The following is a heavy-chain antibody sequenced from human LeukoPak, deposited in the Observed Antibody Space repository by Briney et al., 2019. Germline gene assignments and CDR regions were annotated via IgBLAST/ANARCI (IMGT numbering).Heavy chain of an antibody. CDR2: PGTGSDT. Sequence: PGGSLRHSCAPSRYTLSNFAMSSVRQAPGKRLEWVSAPGTGSDTSYADSVKGRFTISRDNSKNTLYLQVNSLGAEDTAVYYCAKEGSRRRFDLDSWGQGTLVTVSS. V-gene: IGHV3-23*01. CDR3: AKEGSRRRFDLDS. CDR1: RYTLSNFA. D-gene: IGHD3-16*01. J-gene: IGHJ4*02.